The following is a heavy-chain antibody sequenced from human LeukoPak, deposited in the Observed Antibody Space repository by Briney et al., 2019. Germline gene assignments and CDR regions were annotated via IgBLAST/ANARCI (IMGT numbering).Heavy chain of an antibody. D-gene: IGHD5-18*01. Sequence: GGSLRLSCAASGFTFSSYWMSCVRQAPGKGLGWVANIKQDGSENYYVDSVKGRFTICRDNAKNLLYLQMNRLRAEDTAVYYCAREEWIPYYYYYYMDVWGKGTTVTVSS. V-gene: IGHV3-7*01. J-gene: IGHJ6*03. CDR3: AREEWIPYYYYYYMDV. CDR2: IKQDGSEN. CDR1: GFTFSSYW.